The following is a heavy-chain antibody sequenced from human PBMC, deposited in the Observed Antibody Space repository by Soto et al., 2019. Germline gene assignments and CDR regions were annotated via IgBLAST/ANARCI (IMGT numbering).Heavy chain of an antibody. V-gene: IGHV1-69*06. CDR2: IIPIFGTA. Sequence: GASVKVSCEASGCTFSSYAISWVRQAPGQGLEWMGGIIPIFGTANYAQKFQGQVTISADKSISTAYLQWSSLKASDTAMYYCARGFSGFTSSWPYWGQGTLVTVSS. J-gene: IGHJ4*02. CDR3: ARGFSGFTSSWPY. CDR1: GCTFSSYA. D-gene: IGHD6-13*01.